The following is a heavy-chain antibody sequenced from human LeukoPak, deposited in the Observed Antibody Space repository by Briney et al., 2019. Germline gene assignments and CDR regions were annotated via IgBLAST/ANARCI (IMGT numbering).Heavy chain of an antibody. J-gene: IGHJ4*02. CDR3: ARGYYYDSSGFDY. CDR1: GFTFTNAW. Sequence: GGSLRLSCAASGFTFTNAWMTWVRQAPGKGLEWVSVIYSGGSTYYADSVKGRFTISRDNSKNTLYLQMNSLRAEDTAVYYCARGYYYDSSGFDYWGQGTLVTVSS. D-gene: IGHD3-22*01. CDR2: IYSGGST. V-gene: IGHV3-53*01.